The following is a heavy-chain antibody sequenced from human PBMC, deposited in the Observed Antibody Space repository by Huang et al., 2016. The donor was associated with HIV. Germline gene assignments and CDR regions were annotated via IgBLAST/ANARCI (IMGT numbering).Heavy chain of an antibody. V-gene: IGHV1-24*01. CDR1: GYTVSELS. D-gene: IGHD2-15*01. CDR3: ATSTPDVGAGVLRSAFDI. CDR2: FDPEEGET. Sequence: QVQLVESGAELKKPGASVRVSCKVSGYTVSELSLHWVRQAPEKGLEGMGGFDPEEGETSYAQRLQGRVTMTEDTSTDTAYMELSSLRPEDTAVYYCATSTPDVGAGVLRSAFDIWGQGTMVTVSS. J-gene: IGHJ3*02.